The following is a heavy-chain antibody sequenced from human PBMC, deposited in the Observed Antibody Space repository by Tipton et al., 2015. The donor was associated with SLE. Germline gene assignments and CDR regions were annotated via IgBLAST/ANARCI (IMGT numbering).Heavy chain of an antibody. CDR2: IYPGDSDT. CDR3: ARAPTGTTHPYQLDY. CDR1: GYSFTTYW. Sequence: VQLVQSGVEVKKPGESLKISCKASGYSFTTYWIAWVRQMPGKGLEWMGIIYPGDSDTRYSPSFQGQVTISADRSTTTGYLQWGSLTSSDTAMYYCARAPTGTTHPYQLDYWGQGTLVTVSP. V-gene: IGHV5-51*01. J-gene: IGHJ4*02. D-gene: IGHD1-7*01.